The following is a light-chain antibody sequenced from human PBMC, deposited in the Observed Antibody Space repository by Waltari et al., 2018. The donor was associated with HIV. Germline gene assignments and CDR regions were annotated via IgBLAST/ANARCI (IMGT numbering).Light chain of an antibody. V-gene: IGLV2-14*01. CDR1: SSDVGGYNY. J-gene: IGLJ3*02. CDR3: SSYTSSSTRV. CDR2: EVS. Sequence: QSALTQPASVSGSPGQSITISCTGTSSDVGGYNYVSWYQQHPGKAPKHMIYEVSNRPSGFSNRFSGSKSGNTASLTISGLQAEDEADYYCSSYTSSSTRVFGGGTNLTVL.